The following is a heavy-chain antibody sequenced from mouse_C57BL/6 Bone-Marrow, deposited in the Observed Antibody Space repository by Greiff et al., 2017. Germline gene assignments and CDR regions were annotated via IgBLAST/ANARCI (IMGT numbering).Heavy chain of an antibody. J-gene: IGHJ3*01. V-gene: IGHV1-69*01. CDR1: GYTFTSYW. Sequence: QVQLQQPGAELVMPGASVKLSCKASGYTFTSYWMHWVKQRPGQGLEWIGELDPSDSYTNYNQKFKGKSTLTVDKSSSTAYMQLSSLTSEDAAVYYGARSMITTRPYWGQGTLVTVSA. CDR3: ARSMITTRPY. CDR2: LDPSDSYT. D-gene: IGHD2-4*01.